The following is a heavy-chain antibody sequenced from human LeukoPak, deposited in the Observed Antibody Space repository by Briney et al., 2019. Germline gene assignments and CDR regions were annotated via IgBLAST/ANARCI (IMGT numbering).Heavy chain of an antibody. CDR1: GYTFTSYG. CDR3: ARDGTLIAAAGNYYYYYGMDV. Sequence: GASVKVSCKASGYTFTSYGISWVRQAPGQGLEWMGWISAYNGNTNYAQKLQGRVTMTTDTSTSTAYMELRSLRSDDTAVYYCARDGTLIAAAGNYYYYYGMDVWGQGTTVTVSS. J-gene: IGHJ6*02. CDR2: ISAYNGNT. V-gene: IGHV1-18*01. D-gene: IGHD6-13*01.